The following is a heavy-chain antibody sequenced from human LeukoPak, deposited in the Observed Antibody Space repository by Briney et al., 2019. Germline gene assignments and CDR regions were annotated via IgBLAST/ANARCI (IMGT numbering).Heavy chain of an antibody. CDR1: GFTFSSYS. D-gene: IGHD4-17*01. V-gene: IGHV3-48*02. CDR3: ASAPLNGDYFDY. Sequence: PGGSLRLSCAASGFTFSSYSMNWVRQAPGKGLHWVSYINSSSSTIYYADSVKGRFTISRDNAKNSLYLQMNSLRDEDTAVYYCASAPLNGDYFDYWGQGTLVTVSS. J-gene: IGHJ4*02. CDR2: INSSSSTI.